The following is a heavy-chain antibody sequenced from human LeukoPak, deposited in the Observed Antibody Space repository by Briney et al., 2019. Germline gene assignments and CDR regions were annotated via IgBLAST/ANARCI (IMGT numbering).Heavy chain of an antibody. V-gene: IGHV3-72*01. Sequence: GGSLRLPCVASGFTFNDHYMDWVRQAPGKGLEWVGRIRNKANRYTTEYAASVKGRFTISRDDSKNSVSLQMNSLKTEDTAVYYCARGGVVATTIFDYWGQGILVIVSS. J-gene: IGHJ4*02. CDR1: GFTFNDHY. CDR2: IRNKANRYTT. CDR3: ARGGVVATTIFDY. D-gene: IGHD5-12*01.